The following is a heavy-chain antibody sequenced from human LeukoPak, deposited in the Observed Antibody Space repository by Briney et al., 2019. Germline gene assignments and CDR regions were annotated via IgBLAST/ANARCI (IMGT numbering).Heavy chain of an antibody. D-gene: IGHD2-2*01. J-gene: IGHJ6*02. Sequence: SETLSLTCTVSGGSISSYYWSWIRQPPGKGLEWIGEINHRGSTNYNPSLKSRVTISVDTSKNQFSLKLSSVTAADTAVYYCARGAHCSSTSCYGWPKRSYGMDVWGQGTTVTVSS. CDR3: ARGAHCSSTSCYGWPKRSYGMDV. CDR1: GGSISSYY. CDR2: INHRGST. V-gene: IGHV4-34*01.